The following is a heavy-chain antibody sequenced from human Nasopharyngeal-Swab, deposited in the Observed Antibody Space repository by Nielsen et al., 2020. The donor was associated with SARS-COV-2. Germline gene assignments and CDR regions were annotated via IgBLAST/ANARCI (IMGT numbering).Heavy chain of an antibody. CDR1: GGSISSSSYY. Sequence: SETLSLTCTVSGGSISSSSYYWGWIRQPPGKGLEWIGSIYYSGSTYYNQSLKSRVTISVDTSKNQFSLKLSSVTAADTAVYYCARNYDFWSGPPYYYYGMDVWGQGTTVTVSS. V-gene: IGHV4-39*01. CDR3: ARNYDFWSGPPYYYYGMDV. CDR2: IYYSGST. D-gene: IGHD3-3*01. J-gene: IGHJ6*02.